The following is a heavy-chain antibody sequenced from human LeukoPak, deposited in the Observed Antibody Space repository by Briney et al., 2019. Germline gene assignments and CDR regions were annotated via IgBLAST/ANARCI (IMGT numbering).Heavy chain of an antibody. CDR3: ARAGWFGECFDY. CDR2: IIPIFGTA. CDR1: GGTFSSYA. D-gene: IGHD3-10*01. J-gene: IGHJ4*02. Sequence: SVKVSCKASGGTFSSYAISWVRQAPGQGLEWMGGIIPIFGTANYAQKFQGRVTITADKSTSTAYMELSSLRSEDTAVYYCARAGWFGECFDYWGQGTLVTVSS. V-gene: IGHV1-69*06.